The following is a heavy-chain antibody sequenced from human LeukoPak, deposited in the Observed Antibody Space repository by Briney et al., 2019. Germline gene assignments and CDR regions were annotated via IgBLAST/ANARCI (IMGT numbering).Heavy chain of an antibody. J-gene: IGHJ5*02. CDR3: ARQAPTTWWFDR. CDR2: FSPSGST. Sequence: SETLSLTCTVSSVSTSSSYWTWIRQPPGKGLEWIGHFSPSGSTNYNPSLNSRVTISVDTPKNKVSLKVSSVTAADTAVYYCARQAPTTWWFDRWGQGTLVTVSS. D-gene: IGHD1-1*01. V-gene: IGHV4-59*08. CDR1: SVSTSSSY.